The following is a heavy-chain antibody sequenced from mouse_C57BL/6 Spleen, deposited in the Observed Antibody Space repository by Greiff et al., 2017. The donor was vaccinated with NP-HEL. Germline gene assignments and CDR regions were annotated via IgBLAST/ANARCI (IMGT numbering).Heavy chain of an antibody. V-gene: IGHV1-82*01. J-gene: IGHJ4*01. CDR3: ARTPYGNYRDYAMDY. CDR1: GYAFSSSW. D-gene: IGHD2-1*01. Sequence: QVQLQQSGPELVKPGASVKTSCKASGYAFSSSWMNWVKQRPGKGLEWIGRIYPGDGDTNYNGKFKGKATLTADKSSSTAYMQLSSLTSEDSAVYFCARTPYGNYRDYAMDYWGQGTSVTVSS. CDR2: IYPGDGDT.